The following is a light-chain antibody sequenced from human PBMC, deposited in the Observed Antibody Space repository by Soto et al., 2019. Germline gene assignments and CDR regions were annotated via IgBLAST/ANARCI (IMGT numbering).Light chain of an antibody. CDR1: QSISSS. CDR3: QQNYA. Sequence: DIQVTQSPSSLSASVGDRVTITCRASQSISSSLNWYQQKPGKAPKLLIYAASSLQSGVPSRFSGSESGTDFTLTISSLQPEDFASYYCQQNYAFGQGTKLEIK. CDR2: AAS. V-gene: IGKV1-39*01. J-gene: IGKJ2*01.